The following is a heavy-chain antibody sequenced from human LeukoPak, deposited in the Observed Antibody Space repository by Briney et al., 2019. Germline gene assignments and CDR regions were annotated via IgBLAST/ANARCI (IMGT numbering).Heavy chain of an antibody. CDR1: GFTFSNYA. CDR3: AKNYGTPRPFYDY. Sequence: GWSLRLSCAASGFTFSNYAMAWGRQAPGKGLQWLAAISGDAIYTYYLDSVKGRCTTSRDNSKNTLFLQRNSRRADDTAVYYCAKNYGTPRPFYDYWGQGIVVTVAS. CDR2: ISGDAIYT. D-gene: IGHD4-17*01. J-gene: IGHJ4*02. V-gene: IGHV3-23*01.